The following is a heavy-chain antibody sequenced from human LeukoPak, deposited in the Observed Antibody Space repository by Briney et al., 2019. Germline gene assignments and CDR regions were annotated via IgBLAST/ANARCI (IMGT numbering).Heavy chain of an antibody. Sequence: SETLSLTCAVHGGSLSGHYWSGIRQPPGRGLEGSGEITHSGGSNYSPSLKSRVTISVDTSKNHFSLKLSSVAAADSVVYYCAIPVGQGRRGYYYDYMDVWGKGTTVTV. J-gene: IGHJ6*03. CDR2: ITHSGGS. V-gene: IGHV4-34*01. CDR1: GGSLSGHY. D-gene: IGHD1-1*01. CDR3: AIPVGQGRRGYYYDYMDV.